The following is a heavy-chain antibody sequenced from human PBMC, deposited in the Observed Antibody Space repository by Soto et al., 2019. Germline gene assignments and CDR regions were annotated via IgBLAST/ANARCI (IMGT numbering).Heavy chain of an antibody. CDR3: ARLYSSSWYSKYYFDY. D-gene: IGHD6-13*01. Sequence: GASVKVSCKASGGTFSRYAISWVRQAPGQGLEWMGGIIPIFGTANYAQKFQGRVTITADESTSTAYMELSSLRSEDTAVYYCARLYSSSWYSKYYFDYWGQGTLVTVSS. CDR1: GGTFSRYA. CDR2: IIPIFGTA. V-gene: IGHV1-69*13. J-gene: IGHJ4*02.